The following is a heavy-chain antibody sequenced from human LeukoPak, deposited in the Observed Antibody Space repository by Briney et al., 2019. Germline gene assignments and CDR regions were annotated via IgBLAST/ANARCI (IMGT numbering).Heavy chain of an antibody. J-gene: IGHJ3*02. CDR3: ARERTPPYYYDSSGHDAFDI. V-gene: IGHV1-2*02. CDR2: INPNSGGT. D-gene: IGHD3-22*01. Sequence: ASVKVSCKASGYTFTGYYMHWVRQAPGQGLEWMGWINPNSGGTNYAQKFQGRVTMTRDTSISTAYMELSRLRSYDTAVYYCARERTPPYYYDSSGHDAFDIWGQGTMVTVSS. CDR1: GYTFTGYY.